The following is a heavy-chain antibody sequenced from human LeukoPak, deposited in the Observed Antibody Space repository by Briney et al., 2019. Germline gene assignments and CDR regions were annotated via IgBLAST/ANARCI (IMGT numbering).Heavy chain of an antibody. D-gene: IGHD4-17*01. Sequence: GGSLRLSCAASGFTFSSYATSWVRQAPGKGLEWVSAISGSGGSTYYADSVKGRFTISRDNSKNTLYLQMNSLRAEDTAVYYCAKSKYGDYALYYYYYGMDVWGQGTTVTVSS. CDR3: AKSKYGDYALYYYYYGMDV. CDR2: ISGSGGST. V-gene: IGHV3-23*01. J-gene: IGHJ6*01. CDR1: GFTFSSYA.